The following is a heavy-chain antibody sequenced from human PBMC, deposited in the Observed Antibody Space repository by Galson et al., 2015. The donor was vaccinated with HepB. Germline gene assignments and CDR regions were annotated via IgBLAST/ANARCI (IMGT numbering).Heavy chain of an antibody. CDR1: GFTFSSYA. CDR2: ISYDGSNK. D-gene: IGHD6-13*01. J-gene: IGHJ6*03. Sequence: SLRLSCAASGFTFSSYAIHWVRQAPGKGLEWVAVISYDGSNKYYADSVKGRFTISRDNSKNTLYLQMNSLGAEDTAVYYCARDGPPGGAAAGTWYYYYYMDVWGKGTTVTVSS. CDR3: ARDGPPGGAAAGTWYYYYYMDV. V-gene: IGHV3-30-3*01.